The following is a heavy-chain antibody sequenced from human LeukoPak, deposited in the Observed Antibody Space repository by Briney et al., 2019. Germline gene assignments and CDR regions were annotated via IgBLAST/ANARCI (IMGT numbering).Heavy chain of an antibody. Sequence: GGSLRLSCAASGFTFDDYVMSWVRQAPGKGLEWVSGINWNGGSTGYADSVKGRFTISRDNAKNSLYLQMNSLRAEDTALYHCARGPTTVTVYYYYYGMDVWGQGTTVTVSS. D-gene: IGHD4-11*01. CDR3: ARGPTTVTVYYYYYGMDV. CDR2: INWNGGST. V-gene: IGHV3-20*01. CDR1: GFTFDDYV. J-gene: IGHJ6*02.